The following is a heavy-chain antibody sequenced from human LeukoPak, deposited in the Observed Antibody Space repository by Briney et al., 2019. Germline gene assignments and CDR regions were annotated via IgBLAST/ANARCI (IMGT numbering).Heavy chain of an antibody. V-gene: IGHV1-2*02. CDR2: INPKAGGT. CDR3: VREEKGGLFDY. Sequence: GASVKLSCKASGYTFTDYHIHWVRRAPGAGLEWMANINPKAGGTNYAQKFRGRVTLTRVTSIGTAYMDLSWLTADDSAVYFCVREEKGGLFDYWDQGALVTVSS. D-gene: IGHD2-15*01. CDR1: GYTFTDYH. J-gene: IGHJ4*02.